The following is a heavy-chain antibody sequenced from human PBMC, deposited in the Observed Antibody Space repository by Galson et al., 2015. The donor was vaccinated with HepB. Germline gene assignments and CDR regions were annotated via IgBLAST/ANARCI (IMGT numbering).Heavy chain of an antibody. CDR2: IYSGGST. J-gene: IGHJ6*02. CDR1: GFTVSSNY. V-gene: IGHV3-53*01. Sequence: SLRLSCAASGFTVSSNYMSWVRQAPGKGLEWVSVIYSGGSTYYADSVKGRFTISRDNSKNTLYLQMNSLRAEDTAVYYCAKARTPPYYYYGMDVWGQETTVTVSS. CDR3: AKARTPPYYYYGMDV. D-gene: IGHD2-2*01.